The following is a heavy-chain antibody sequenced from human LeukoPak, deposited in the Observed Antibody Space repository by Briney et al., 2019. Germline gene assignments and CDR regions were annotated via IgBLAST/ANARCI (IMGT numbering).Heavy chain of an antibody. CDR3: TTVTYNYYDSSGYYS. Sequence: GGTLRLSCAASGFTFSTYGMSWVRQAPGKGLQWVSTIPSGGGTYYADSVKGRFTISRDNSKNTLYLQMNSLKTEDTAVYYCTTVTYNYYDSSGYYSWGQGTLVTVSS. J-gene: IGHJ4*02. V-gene: IGHV3-23*01. CDR1: GFTFSTYG. D-gene: IGHD3-22*01. CDR2: IPSGGGT.